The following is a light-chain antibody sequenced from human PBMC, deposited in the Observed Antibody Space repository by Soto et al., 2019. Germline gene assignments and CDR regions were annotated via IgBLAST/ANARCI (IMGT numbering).Light chain of an antibody. CDR1: SSDISAYNY. CDR3: TSWTTSTTMI. V-gene: IGLV2-14*03. CDR2: DVN. J-gene: IGLJ2*01. Sequence: QSVLTQPASVSGSPGQSITISCTGTSSDISAYNYVSWYQQHPGKAPKLMIYDVNIRPSGVSNRFSGSKSGNTASLTISGLQAEDEADYYCTSWTTSTTMIFGGGTKVTVL.